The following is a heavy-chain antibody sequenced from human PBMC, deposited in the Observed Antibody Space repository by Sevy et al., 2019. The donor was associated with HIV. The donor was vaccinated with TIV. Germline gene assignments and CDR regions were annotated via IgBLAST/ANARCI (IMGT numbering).Heavy chain of an antibody. V-gene: IGHV4-31*03. J-gene: IGHJ2*01. CDR1: GDSITNGDYY. CDR3: ARGGTVLQSGGFDL. D-gene: IGHD2-8*02. CDR2: IYYTGST. Sequence: SETLSLTCTVSGDSITNGDYYWTWIRQHPGKGLEWIGYIYYTGSTYYNPSLESRLTMSIDTSKNQFSLRLTSVTAADTAIYYCARGGTVLQSGGFDLWGRGTLVTVSS.